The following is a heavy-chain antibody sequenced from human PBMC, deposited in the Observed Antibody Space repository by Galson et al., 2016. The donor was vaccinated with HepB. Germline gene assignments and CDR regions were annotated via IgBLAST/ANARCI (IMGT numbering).Heavy chain of an antibody. D-gene: IGHD4-17*01. V-gene: IGHV3-30*18. J-gene: IGHJ5*02. CDR1: GFTFGDYG. Sequence: SLRLSCAASGFTFGDYGMHWVRQARGKGLEWVAVISYDGSDKYYGDSVKGRFTVSRDNSKNTLYLQMNSLKGEDTAVYYCAKDQPSVTTSYVNWVDPWGQGTLVTVSS. CDR3: AKDQPSVTTSYVNWVDP. CDR2: ISYDGSDK.